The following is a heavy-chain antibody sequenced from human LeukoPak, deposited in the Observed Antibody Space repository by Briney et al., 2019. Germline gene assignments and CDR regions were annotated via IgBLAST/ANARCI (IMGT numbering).Heavy chain of an antibody. CDR2: INPSGRST. V-gene: IGHV1-46*02. D-gene: IGHD1-7*01. J-gene: IGHJ5*02. Sequence: ASVKVSCKASPYTFDKYYIHWVRQAPGQGLEWMGVINPSGRSTSCAQQFQGRVTVTRDTSTSTVYMDLSSLRSEDSAVYYCARDSLELQRRNWFDPWGQGTLVTVSS. CDR1: PYTFDKYY. CDR3: ARDSLELQRRNWFDP.